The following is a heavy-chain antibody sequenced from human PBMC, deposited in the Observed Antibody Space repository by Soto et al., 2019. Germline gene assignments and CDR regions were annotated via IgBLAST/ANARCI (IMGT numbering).Heavy chain of an antibody. CDR1: GFVFKDSS. V-gene: IGHV3-73*01. CDR3: TRLISAAHDY. J-gene: IGHJ4*02. Sequence: EVLLVESGGGMVQPGGSLKLSCAASGFVFKDSSIHWVRQASGKGLEWVGRIRDRAYSYATAYAESVKGRFTISRDDSNHTAYLQMSGLKTEDTAIYYCTRLISAAHDYWGQGTLVTVSS. CDR2: IRDRAYSYAT. D-gene: IGHD3-10*01.